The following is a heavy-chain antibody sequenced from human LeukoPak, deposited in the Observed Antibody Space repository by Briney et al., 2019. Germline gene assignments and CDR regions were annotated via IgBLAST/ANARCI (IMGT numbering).Heavy chain of an antibody. CDR1: GNYW. CDR2: INSDGSWT. Sequence: GGSLRLSCAASGNYWMHWVRQAPGKGLVWVSHINSDGSWTSYADSVKGRFTISKDNAKNTVYLQMNSLRAKDTAVYYCVSFYETYWGRGTLVTVSS. J-gene: IGHJ4*02. V-gene: IGHV3-74*01. D-gene: IGHD2/OR15-2a*01. CDR3: VSFYETY.